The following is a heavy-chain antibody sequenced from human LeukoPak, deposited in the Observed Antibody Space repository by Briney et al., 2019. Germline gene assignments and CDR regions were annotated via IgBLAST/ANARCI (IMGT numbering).Heavy chain of an antibody. CDR1: GGSLTAFY. Sequence: SETLSLTSAPSGGSLTAFYCSSVRQPPGKGLEWIGEINHSGSTNYNPSLKSRVTISVDTSKNQFSLPLCSVTAADAGLYYCAIAKPRAVAGTKGDNWVDPWGQGTLVSVSS. CDR2: INHSGST. V-gene: IGHV4-34*01. J-gene: IGHJ5*02. CDR3: AIAKPRAVAGTKGDNWVDP. D-gene: IGHD6-19*01.